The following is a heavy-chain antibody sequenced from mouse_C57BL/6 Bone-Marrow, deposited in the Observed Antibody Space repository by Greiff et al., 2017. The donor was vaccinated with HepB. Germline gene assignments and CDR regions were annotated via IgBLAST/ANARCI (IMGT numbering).Heavy chain of an antibody. CDR2: INPNYGTT. CDR1: GYSFTDYN. Sequence: EVQLQQSGPELVKPGASVKISCKASGYSFTDYNMNWVKQSNGKSLEWIGVINPNYGTTSYNQKFKGKATLTVDQSSSTAYMQLNILTSEDAAVYYYARHSGNYHSWFAYWGRGTGVTVSA. V-gene: IGHV1-39*01. CDR3: ARHSGNYHSWFAY. J-gene: IGHJ3*01. D-gene: IGHD2-1*01.